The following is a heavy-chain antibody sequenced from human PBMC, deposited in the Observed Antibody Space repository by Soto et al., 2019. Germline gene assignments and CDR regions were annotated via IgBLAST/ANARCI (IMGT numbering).Heavy chain of an antibody. CDR2: IYYSGST. Sequence: SETLSLTCTVSGGSISSSSYYWGWIRQPPGKGLEWIGSIYYSGSTYYNPSLKSRVTISVDTSKNQFSLKLSSVTAADTAVYYCASLYSVQLLHMTTVDWFDPWGQGTLVTVSS. CDR1: GGSISSSSYY. CDR3: ASLYSVQLLHMTTVDWFDP. D-gene: IGHD4-4*01. J-gene: IGHJ5*02. V-gene: IGHV4-39*01.